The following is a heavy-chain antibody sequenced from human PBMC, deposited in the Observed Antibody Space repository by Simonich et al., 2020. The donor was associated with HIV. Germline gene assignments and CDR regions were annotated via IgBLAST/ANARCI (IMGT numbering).Heavy chain of an antibody. CDR3: ARSGDTGIGSDTWFDP. Sequence: QVQLVESGGGVVQPGRSLRLSCAASGFTFSSYAMHWVRQAPGKGLEWVAVILYDESHKYYADSVKGRFTISRDNSKNTLYLQMNSLRAEDTAVYYCARSGDTGIGSDTWFDPWGQGTLVTVSS. D-gene: IGHD6-25*01. CDR1: GFTFSSYA. V-gene: IGHV3-30*07. J-gene: IGHJ5*02. CDR2: ILYDESHK.